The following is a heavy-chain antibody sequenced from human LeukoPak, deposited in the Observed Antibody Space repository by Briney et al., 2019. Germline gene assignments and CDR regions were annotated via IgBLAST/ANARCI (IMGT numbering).Heavy chain of an antibody. D-gene: IGHD1-20*01. V-gene: IGHV1-2*06. J-gene: IGHJ4*02. Sequence: ASVKVSCKASGYTFTGYYMHWVRQAPGQGLEWMGRINPNSGGTNYAQKFQGRVTMTRDTSISTAYMELSRLRSDDTAVYYCARAEPKSYNWNYGDYWGRGTLVTVSS. CDR2: INPNSGGT. CDR1: GYTFTGYY. CDR3: ARAEPKSYNWNYGDY.